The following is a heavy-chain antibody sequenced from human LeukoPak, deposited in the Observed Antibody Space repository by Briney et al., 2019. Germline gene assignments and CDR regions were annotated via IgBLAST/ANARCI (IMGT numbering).Heavy chain of an antibody. D-gene: IGHD2-2*01. CDR1: GYTLTELS. Sequence: GASVKVSCKVSGYTLTELSMHWVRRAPGRGLEWMGGFDPEDGETIYAQKFQGRVTMTEDTSTDTAYMELSSLRSEDTAVYYCARAGIYSVVVPAADFDYWGQGTLVTVSS. V-gene: IGHV1-24*01. CDR3: ARAGIYSVVVPAADFDY. CDR2: FDPEDGET. J-gene: IGHJ4*02.